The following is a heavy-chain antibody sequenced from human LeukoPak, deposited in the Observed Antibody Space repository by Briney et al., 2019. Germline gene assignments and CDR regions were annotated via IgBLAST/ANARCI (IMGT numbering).Heavy chain of an antibody. CDR1: GFTFSSYA. J-gene: IGHJ3*02. CDR3: ATMRGMGQLVDAFDI. V-gene: IGHV3-23*01. Sequence: GGSLRLSCAASGFTFSSYAMSWVRQAPGKGLEWVSAISGSGGSTYYADSVKGRFTISRDNSKNTLYLQMNSLRAEDTALYYCATMRGMGQLVDAFDIWGQGTMVTVPS. CDR2: ISGSGGST. D-gene: IGHD6-6*01.